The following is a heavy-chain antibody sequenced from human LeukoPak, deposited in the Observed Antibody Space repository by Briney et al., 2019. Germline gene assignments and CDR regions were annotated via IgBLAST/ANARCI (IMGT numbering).Heavy chain of an antibody. CDR2: IYPSDSDT. V-gene: IGHV5-51*01. CDR3: ARLYGRYFDY. D-gene: IGHD2-8*01. J-gene: IGHJ4*02. Sequence: PEEFLKISCKGSGYTFTTSWIGWVRQMPGKGLEWMGIIYPSDSDTTYSPSFQGQVTISADKSISTAYLQWSSLRASDTAMYYCARLYGRYFDYWGQGTLVTVSS. CDR1: GYTFTTSW.